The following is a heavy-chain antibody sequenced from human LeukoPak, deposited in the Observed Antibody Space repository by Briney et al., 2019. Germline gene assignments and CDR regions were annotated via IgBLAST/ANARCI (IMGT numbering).Heavy chain of an antibody. CDR3: AREQHYGGIDY. CDR1: GFTVSSNY. Sequence: PGGSLRLSCAASGFTVSSNYMTWVRQAPGKGLEWVSVIYSGGGTYYADSVKGRFTISRDNSKNTLYLRMNSLRAEDTAVYYCAREQHYGGIDYWGQGTLVTVSS. V-gene: IGHV3-53*01. D-gene: IGHD4-23*01. J-gene: IGHJ4*02. CDR2: IYSGGGT.